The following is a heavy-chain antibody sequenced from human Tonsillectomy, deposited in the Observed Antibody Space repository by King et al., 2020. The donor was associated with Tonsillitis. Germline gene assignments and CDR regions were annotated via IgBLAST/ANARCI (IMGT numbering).Heavy chain of an antibody. D-gene: IGHD6-19*01. CDR1: GGSLSDYY. CDR3: ARYTAVSGSFWFDP. Sequence: VQLQESGPGLVRPSETLSLTCSISGGSLSDYYWSWIRQPPGKGLEWVGYINYSGRTHYNPSLRSRASISVDTSKNPFSLTLSSVTAADTAFYFCARYTAVSGSFWFDPWGQGIRVIVSS. CDR2: INYSGRT. J-gene: IGHJ5*02. V-gene: IGHV4-59*01.